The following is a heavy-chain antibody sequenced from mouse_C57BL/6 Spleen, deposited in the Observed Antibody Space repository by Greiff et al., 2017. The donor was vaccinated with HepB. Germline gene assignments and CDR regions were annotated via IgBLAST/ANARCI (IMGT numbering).Heavy chain of an antibody. D-gene: IGHD3-2*02. Sequence: VQLQQPGAELVMPGASVKLSCKASGYTFTSYWMHWVKQRPGQGLEWIGEIDPSDSYTNYNQKFKGKSTLTVDKSSSTAYMQLSSLTSEDSAVYYCARMMDRQLSAWFAYWGQGTLFTVSA. CDR2: IDPSDSYT. CDR1: GYTFTSYW. J-gene: IGHJ3*01. V-gene: IGHV1-69*01. CDR3: ARMMDRQLSAWFAY.